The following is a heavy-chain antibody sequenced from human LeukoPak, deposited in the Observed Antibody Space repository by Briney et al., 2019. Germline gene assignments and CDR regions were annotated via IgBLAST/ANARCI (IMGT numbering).Heavy chain of an antibody. J-gene: IGHJ6*03. D-gene: IGHD1-1*01. CDR2: IYTSGST. Sequence: SETLSLTCTVSGGSISSGSYYWSWIRQPAGKGLEWIGRIYTSGSTNYNPSLKSRVTISVDTSKNQFSLKLSSVTAADTAVYYCARDSRQRTGRNYYYYMDVWGKGTTVTISS. CDR1: GGSISSGSYY. CDR3: ARDSRQRTGRNYYYYMDV. V-gene: IGHV4-61*02.